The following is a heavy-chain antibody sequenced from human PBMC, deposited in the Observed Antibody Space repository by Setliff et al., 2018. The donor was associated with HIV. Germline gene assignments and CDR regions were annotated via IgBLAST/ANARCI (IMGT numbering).Heavy chain of an antibody. CDR1: GFTFSSFW. D-gene: IGHD3-22*01. CDR2: IKQDGSDK. Sequence: PGGSLRLSCAASGFTFSSFWMSWVRQAPGKGLEWVANIKQDGSDKFYVDSVKGRFTISRDNAKNSLYLQMNSLRAEDTAVYYCARAMVPDSSGYYRPPAFDIWGQGTMVTVSS. V-gene: IGHV3-7*05. CDR3: ARAMVPDSSGYYRPPAFDI. J-gene: IGHJ3*02.